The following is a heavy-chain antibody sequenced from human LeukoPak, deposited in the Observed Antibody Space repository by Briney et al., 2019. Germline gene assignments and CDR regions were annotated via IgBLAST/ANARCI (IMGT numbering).Heavy chain of an antibody. CDR2: ISGTGDNT. D-gene: IGHD1-26*01. CDR1: GFTFSGFA. Sequence: GGSRGLSCGASGFTFSGFAARWVPGTLGGGRGGGSGISGTGDNTLYADSVKGRFTISRDKSKNTLYLEMNSLRAEDTAIYYCAKMKGHPLPKYYMDVWGQGTTVTVSS. V-gene: IGHV3-23*01. J-gene: IGHJ6*01. CDR3: AKMKGHPLPKYYMDV.